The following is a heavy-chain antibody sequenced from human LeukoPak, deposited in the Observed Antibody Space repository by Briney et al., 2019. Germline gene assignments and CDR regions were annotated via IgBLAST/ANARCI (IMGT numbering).Heavy chain of an antibody. D-gene: IGHD3-9*01. Sequence: GGSLRLSCAASGFTLSSYSMNWVRQAPGKGLEWVSSISSSSSYIYYADSVKGRFTISRDNAKNSLYLQMNSLRAEDTAVYYCARDLGAPYDILTGYDAFDIWGQGTMVTVSS. CDR2: ISSSSSYI. CDR3: ARDLGAPYDILTGYDAFDI. CDR1: GFTLSSYS. J-gene: IGHJ3*02. V-gene: IGHV3-21*01.